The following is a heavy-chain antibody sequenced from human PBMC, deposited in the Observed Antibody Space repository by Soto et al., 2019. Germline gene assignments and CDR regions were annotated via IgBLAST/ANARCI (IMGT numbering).Heavy chain of an antibody. J-gene: IGHJ3*02. CDR1: GGSIRSSIW. V-gene: IGHV4-4*02. Sequence: PSAILALTCAVSGGSIRSSIWWTLLRQSPGKGLEWIGEIYHAGSPNYNPSFQSRVTISADTSKNFFSLRLTSVTAADTAMYYCARASSFRGDFDIWGQGTAVTVSS. CDR2: IYHAGSP. D-gene: IGHD3-10*01. CDR3: ARASSFRGDFDI.